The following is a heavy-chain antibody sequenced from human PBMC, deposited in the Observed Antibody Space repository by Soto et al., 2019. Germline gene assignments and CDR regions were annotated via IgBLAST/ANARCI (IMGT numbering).Heavy chain of an antibody. CDR3: ASGSEDYYGSGRLYYYYGMDV. V-gene: IGHV1-45*02. Sequence: QMQLVQSGAEVKKTGSSVKVSCKASGYTFTYRYLHWVRQAPGQALEWMGWITPFNGTTNYAQKFQDRFTITRDRSMSTAYMELSSLRSEHTAMYYCASGSEDYYGSGRLYYYYGMDVWGEGTTVTVSS. D-gene: IGHD3-10*01. CDR2: ITPFNGTT. J-gene: IGHJ6*04. CDR1: GYTFTYRY.